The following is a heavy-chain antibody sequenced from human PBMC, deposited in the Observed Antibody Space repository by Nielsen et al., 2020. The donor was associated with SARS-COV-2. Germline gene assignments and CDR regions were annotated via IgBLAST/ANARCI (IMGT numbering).Heavy chain of an antibody. CDR1: TLTFSTSA. J-gene: IGHJ4*02. V-gene: IGHV3-30*18. D-gene: IGHD3-3*01. CDR3: AKDVWSGAHQIGPDY. CDR2: VSRDGSDT. Sequence: GESLKISCAASTLTFSTSAIHWVRQVAGRGLEWVAIVSRDGSDTFYVDSVKGRFTISRDNSKNTVYLQMNSLRAEDTAVYHCAKDVWSGAHQIGPDYWGQGTLVTVSS.